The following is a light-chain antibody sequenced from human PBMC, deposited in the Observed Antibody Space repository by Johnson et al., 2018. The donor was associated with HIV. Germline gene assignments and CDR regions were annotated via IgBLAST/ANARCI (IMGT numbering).Light chain of an antibody. CDR1: SSNIGNNY. V-gene: IGLV1-51*02. CDR3: GTWDSSLSAGP. Sequence: QSVLTQPPSVSAAPGQKVTISCSGSSSNIGNNYVSWYQQLPGTAPKLLIYENSKRPSGIPDRFSGSKSGTSATLAITGLQTGDEADYYCGTWDSSLSAGPFGTGTKVTVL. J-gene: IGLJ1*01. CDR2: ENS.